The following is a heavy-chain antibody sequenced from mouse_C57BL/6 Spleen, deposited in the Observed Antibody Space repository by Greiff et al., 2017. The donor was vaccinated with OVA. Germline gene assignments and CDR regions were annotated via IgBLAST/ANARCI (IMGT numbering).Heavy chain of an antibody. CDR1: GYAFSSYW. Sequence: VQLQQSGAELVKPGASVKISCKASGYAFSSYWMNWVKQRPGKGLEWIGQIYPGDGDTTYNGKFKGKATLTADKSSSTAYMQLSSLTSADSAVYVCARPDGYNGAKDYWGQGTSVTASS. CDR2: IYPGDGDT. D-gene: IGHD2-3*01. CDR3: ARPDGYNGAKDY. V-gene: IGHV1-80*01. J-gene: IGHJ4*01.